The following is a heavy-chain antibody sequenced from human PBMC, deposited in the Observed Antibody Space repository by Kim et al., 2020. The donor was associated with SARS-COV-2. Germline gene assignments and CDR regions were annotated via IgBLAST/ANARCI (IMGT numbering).Heavy chain of an antibody. CDR1: GYSFPSYW. CDR3: ARRAYCAGDCPNWFDP. J-gene: IGHJ5*02. D-gene: IGHD2-21*02. Sequence: GESLKISCQASGYSFPSYWIGWVRQMPGKGLEWMGNIYPGDSDTRYSPSFQGQVTFSADKSISTAYLQWNSLKASDTGRYYCARRAYCAGDCPNWFDPWG. CDR2: IYPGDSDT. V-gene: IGHV5-51*01.